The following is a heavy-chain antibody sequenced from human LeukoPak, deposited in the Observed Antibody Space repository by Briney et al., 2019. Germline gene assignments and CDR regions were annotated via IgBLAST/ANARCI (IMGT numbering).Heavy chain of an antibody. J-gene: IGHJ4*02. D-gene: IGHD6-19*01. CDR2: IWYDGSNK. CDR3: TRARRVSPGWYFPVLSGYFDY. CDR1: GFTFSNYG. V-gene: IGHV3-33*01. Sequence: GGSLTLSCAASGFTFSNYGMHWVRQAPGKGLEWVADIWYDGSNKYYTDSGKGRFTISRYESKDIAYLQMNNLKTEDTAVYYCTRARRVSPGWYFPVLSGYFDYWGQGTLVSVCS.